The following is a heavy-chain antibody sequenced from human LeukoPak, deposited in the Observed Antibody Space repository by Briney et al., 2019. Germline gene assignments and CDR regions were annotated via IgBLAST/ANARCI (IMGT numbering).Heavy chain of an antibody. CDR1: GYTFTSYY. V-gene: IGHV1-46*01. J-gene: IGHJ3*02. CDR2: INPSGGST. D-gene: IGHD2-2*03. Sequence: GASVKVSCKASGYTFTSYYIHWVRQAPGQGLEWMGIINPSGGSTTYAQKFQGRVTMTRDTSTSTVYMDLSSLRSEDTAVYYCARVKPRNLDIVVVPTAHRAFDIWGQGTTVTVSS. CDR3: ARVKPRNLDIVVVPTAHRAFDI.